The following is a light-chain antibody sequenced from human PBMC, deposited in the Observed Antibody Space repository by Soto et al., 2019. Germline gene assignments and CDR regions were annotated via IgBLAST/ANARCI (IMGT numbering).Light chain of an antibody. Sequence: EIVLTQSPATLSLSPGEKATLSCRASQSVRSYLGWYHQRPGQAPRLLIYGASNRVTGSPTRFSGSGSGTDFTLTISSLEPEDFAVYYCQQGGTFGQGTRQEIK. J-gene: IGKJ5*01. CDR2: GAS. V-gene: IGKV3-11*01. CDR1: QSVRSY. CDR3: QQGGT.